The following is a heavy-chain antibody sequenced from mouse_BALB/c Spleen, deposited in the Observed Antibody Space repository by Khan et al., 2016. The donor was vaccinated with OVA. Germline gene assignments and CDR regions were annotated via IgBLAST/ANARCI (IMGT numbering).Heavy chain of an antibody. D-gene: IGHD1-3*01. CDR3: ARLEDI. J-gene: IGHJ2*01. V-gene: IGHV2-9*02. CDR1: GFSLTSYG. Sequence: VQLVETGPGLVAPSQSLSITCTVSGFSLTSYGVHWVRQPPGKGLEWLGVIWAGGSTNYNSALMSRLSISKDNSKSQVFLKMNSLETYDTAMYYCARLEDIWGQGTTLTVSS. CDR2: IWAGGST.